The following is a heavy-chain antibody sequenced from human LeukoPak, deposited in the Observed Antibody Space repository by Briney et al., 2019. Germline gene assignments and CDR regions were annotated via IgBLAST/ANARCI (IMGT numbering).Heavy chain of an antibody. CDR2: ISSSSSYI. CDR1: GFTFRSYS. CDR3: ARVGYYDYVWGSSTLGDAFDI. Sequence: RPGGSLRLSCAASGFTFRSYSMNWVRQAPGKGLEWVSSISSSSSYIYYADSVKGRFTISRDNAKNSLYLQMNSLKAEDTAVYYCARVGYYDYVWGSSTLGDAFDIWGQGTMVTVSS. J-gene: IGHJ3*02. V-gene: IGHV3-21*01. D-gene: IGHD3-16*01.